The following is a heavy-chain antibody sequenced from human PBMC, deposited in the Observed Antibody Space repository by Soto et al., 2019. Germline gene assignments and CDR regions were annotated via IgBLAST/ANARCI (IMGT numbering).Heavy chain of an antibody. CDR1: GYIFTNHY. J-gene: IGHJ4*02. Sequence: QVQLVQSGAEVKKPGASVKVSCKASGYIFTNHYIHWVRQAPGQGLEWMGIINPSGGSTNYLQKFQGRITMTRDTSTSTVYMELSSLRSEDTAVYFCARADYYYSSGFYYDCWGQGSLVTVSS. CDR2: INPSGGST. D-gene: IGHD3-22*01. CDR3: ARADYYYSSGFYYDC. V-gene: IGHV1-46*01.